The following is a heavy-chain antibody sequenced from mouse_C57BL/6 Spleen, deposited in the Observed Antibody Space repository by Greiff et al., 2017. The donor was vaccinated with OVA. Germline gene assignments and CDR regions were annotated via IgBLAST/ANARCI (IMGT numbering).Heavy chain of an antibody. CDR2: ISYDGSN. J-gene: IGHJ3*01. CDR1: GYSITSGYY. D-gene: IGHD2-4*01. V-gene: IGHV3-6*01. Sequence: EVKLQESGPGLVKPSQSLSLTCSVTGYSITSGYYWNWIRQFPGNKLAWMGYISYDGSNNYNPSLKNRISITRDTSKNQFFLKLNSVTTEDTATYYCATGDYDGAWFAYWGQGTLVTVSA. CDR3: ATGDYDGAWFAY.